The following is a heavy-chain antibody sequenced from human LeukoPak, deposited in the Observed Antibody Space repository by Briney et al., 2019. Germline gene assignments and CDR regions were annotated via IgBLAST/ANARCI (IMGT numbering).Heavy chain of an antibody. J-gene: IGHJ4*02. CDR2: ISSTSSTI. V-gene: IGHV3-48*04. Sequence: GGSLRLSCAASGFIFISYSMNWVRQAPGKGLEWISYISSTSSTIYYADSVKGQFTISRDNAKNSLYLQMNSLRAEDTAVYYCARDLRAGYSSSTAPFDYWGQGTLVTVSS. CDR1: GFIFISYS. D-gene: IGHD5-18*01. CDR3: ARDLRAGYSSSTAPFDY.